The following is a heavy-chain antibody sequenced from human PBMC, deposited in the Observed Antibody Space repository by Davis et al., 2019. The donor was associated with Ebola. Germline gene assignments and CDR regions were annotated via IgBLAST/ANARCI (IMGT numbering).Heavy chain of an antibody. CDR2: SNSDGSTT. CDR1: GLTFSSHW. Sequence: GESLKISCAASGLTFSSHWMHWVRQAPGKGLVWVSSSNSDGSTTTYADSVKGRFTVFRDNAKNTLYLQMNSLRAEDTAVYYCADIYGVDVWGQGTTVTVSS. CDR3: ADIYGVDV. V-gene: IGHV3-74*01. J-gene: IGHJ6*02.